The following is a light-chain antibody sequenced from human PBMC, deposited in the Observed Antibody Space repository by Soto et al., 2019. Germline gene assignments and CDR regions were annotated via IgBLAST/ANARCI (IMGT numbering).Light chain of an antibody. CDR3: SSYTTSTSFIL. CDR1: ASNIGKNG. V-gene: IGLV1-36*01. J-gene: IGLJ2*01. CDR2: YDD. Sequence: QSVLTQPPSVSGAPGQGVTISCSGSASNIGKNGVNWYQQLPGKAPKLVVYYDDLLPSGVSDRFSGSNSGTSASLAISGLQSEDEAYYYCSSYTTSTSFILFGGGTKLTVL.